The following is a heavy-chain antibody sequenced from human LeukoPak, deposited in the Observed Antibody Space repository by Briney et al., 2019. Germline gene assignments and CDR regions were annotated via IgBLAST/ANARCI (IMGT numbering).Heavy chain of an antibody. CDR2: IYYSGST. CDR3: ARRVYFWDCRSTTCQREDYFDY. J-gene: IGHJ4*02. D-gene: IGHD2-2*01. V-gene: IGHV4-39*01. CDR1: GDSISNKSYY. Sequence: KPSETLSLTCTVSGDSISNKSYYWGWIRQPPGKGLEWIGRIYYSGSTYYNPSLKSRVTISVDTFKNQFSLKLSSVTAADTAVYYCARRVYFWDCRSTTCQREDYFDYWGQGTLVTVSS.